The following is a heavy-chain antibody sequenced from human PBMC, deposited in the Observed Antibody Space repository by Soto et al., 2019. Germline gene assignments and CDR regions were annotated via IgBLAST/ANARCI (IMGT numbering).Heavy chain of an antibody. Sequence: QITLKESGPTLVKPTQTLTLTCTFSGFSLTTAGVGVGWIRQTPGKALEWLALIYWDNDKRYRPSLESRLTTTXYTSKNQVALTLTSMDPVETTTLYCAHSLGLVQRGFIPGIDYWGQGALVTVSS. CDR2: IYWDNDK. V-gene: IGHV2-5*02. D-gene: IGHD3-9*01. CDR3: AHSLGLVQRGFIPGIDY. J-gene: IGHJ4*02. CDR1: GFSLTTAGVG.